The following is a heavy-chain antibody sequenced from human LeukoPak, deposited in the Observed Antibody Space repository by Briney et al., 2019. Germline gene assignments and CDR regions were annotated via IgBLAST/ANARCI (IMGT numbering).Heavy chain of an antibody. CDR1: GGSTSSYY. J-gene: IGHJ6*03. CDR3: ARVEGKNVLRYFDWLSEAPENYYYYMDV. D-gene: IGHD3-9*01. V-gene: IGHV4-59*01. Sequence: SETLSLTCTVSGGSTSSYYWSWIRQPPGKGLEWIGYIYYSGSTNYNPSLKSRVTISVDTSKNQFSLKLSSVTAADTAVYYCARVEGKNVLRYFDWLSEAPENYYYYMDVWGKGTTVTICS. CDR2: IYYSGST.